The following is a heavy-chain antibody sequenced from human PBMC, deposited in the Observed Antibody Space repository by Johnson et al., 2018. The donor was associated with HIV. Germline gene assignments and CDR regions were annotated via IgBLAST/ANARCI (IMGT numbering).Heavy chain of an antibody. Sequence: VQLVESGGGVVRPGGSLRLSCAASGFTFDDYGMSWVRQAPGKGLEWVSGINWNGGSKGYADAVKGRFTISRDNAKNSLYLQMNSLRAEDTAVYYCAKGLKQQLTWHAFDIWGQGTMVTVSS. CDR3: AKGLKQQLTWHAFDI. CDR1: GFTFDDYG. V-gene: IGHV3-20*04. CDR2: INWNGGSK. J-gene: IGHJ3*02. D-gene: IGHD6-13*01.